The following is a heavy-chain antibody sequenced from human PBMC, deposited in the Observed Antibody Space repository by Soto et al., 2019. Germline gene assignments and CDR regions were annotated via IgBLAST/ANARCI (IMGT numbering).Heavy chain of an antibody. CDR1: DATHW. CDR3: ARLVNYYFGMDV. V-gene: IGHV5-51*01. J-gene: IGHJ6*01. Sequence: GESLTISCKGSDATHWIGWVRQKPGKGLEWMGFIYPGDSDTKYSPSFQGQVTISVDKSISTAYLHWSSLKASDTATYYCARLVNYYFGMDVWGLGTTVTVSS. CDR2: IYPGDSDT.